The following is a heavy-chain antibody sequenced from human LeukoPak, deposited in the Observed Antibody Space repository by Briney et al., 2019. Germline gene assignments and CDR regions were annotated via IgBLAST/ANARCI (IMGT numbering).Heavy chain of an antibody. J-gene: IGHJ4*02. D-gene: IGHD5-12*01. CDR2: VSSSGRTV. V-gene: IGHV3-11*01. CDR1: GFTFSDYY. CDR3: ARGGGYDSFDY. Sequence: GGSLRLSCAASGFTFSDYYISWIRQAPGKGLEWISYVSSSGRTVDQADSVKGRITISRDNAKNSVYLQMNSLRADDTAVYYCARGGGYDSFDYWGQGTQVTVSS.